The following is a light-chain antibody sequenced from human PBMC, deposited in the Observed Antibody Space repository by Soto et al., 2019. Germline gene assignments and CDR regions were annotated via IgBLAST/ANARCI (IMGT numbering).Light chain of an antibody. CDR1: QSVSSN. Sequence: EIVMTQSPVTLSVSPGERSTLSCRASQSVSSNLAWYQQKPGQAPRLLIYGASTRATGIPARFSGSGSGTEFTLTISSLQSEDFAVYYCQQYGSSPRTFGQGTEVDIK. V-gene: IGKV3-15*01. CDR3: QQYGSSPRT. J-gene: IGKJ1*01. CDR2: GAS.